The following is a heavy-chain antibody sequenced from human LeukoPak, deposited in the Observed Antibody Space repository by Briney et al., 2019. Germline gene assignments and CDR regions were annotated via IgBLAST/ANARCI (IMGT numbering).Heavy chain of an antibody. J-gene: IGHJ4*02. D-gene: IGHD3-16*01. CDR1: GGSFSGYY. V-gene: IGHV4-34*01. CDR2: INHSGST. CDR3: ARQSPWGHFDY. Sequence: PSETLSLTCAVYGGSFSGYYWSWIRQPPGKGLEWIGEINHSGSTNYNPSLKSRVTISVDTSKNQFSLKLSSVTAADTAVYYCARQSPWGHFDYWGQGTLVTVSS.